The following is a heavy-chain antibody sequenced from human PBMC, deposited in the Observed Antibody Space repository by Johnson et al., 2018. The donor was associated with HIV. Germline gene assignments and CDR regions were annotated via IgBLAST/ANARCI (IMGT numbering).Heavy chain of an antibody. CDR2: ISWNSGTI. CDR1: GFTFSSYA. D-gene: IGHD6-19*01. Sequence: QLVESGGGLVQPGGSLRLSGAASGFTFSSYAMSWVRQAPGKGLEWVSGISWNSGTIAYADSVKGRFIISRDNAKNSLYLQMNSLRAEDQALYYCARGASGSSGWENAFDIWGQGTMVTVSS. V-gene: IGHV3-9*01. CDR3: ARGASGSSGWENAFDI. J-gene: IGHJ3*02.